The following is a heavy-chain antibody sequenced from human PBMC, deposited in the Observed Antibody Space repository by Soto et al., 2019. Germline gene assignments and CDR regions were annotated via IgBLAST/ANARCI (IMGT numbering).Heavy chain of an antibody. CDR3: EKDLELLLLRDHDS. CDR2: ISGSGGSR. D-gene: IGHD1-7*01. J-gene: IGHJ5*01. V-gene: IGHV3-23*01. Sequence: PGPSLRLSCAASGFPLSSSAMCWFRQTAGKGLEWVSAISGSGGSRCYADSVKGRFTISRDNSKNTLYLQMNSLRAQDTAVYYCEKDLELLLLRDHDSLGQGTLVTVSS. CDR1: GFPLSSSA.